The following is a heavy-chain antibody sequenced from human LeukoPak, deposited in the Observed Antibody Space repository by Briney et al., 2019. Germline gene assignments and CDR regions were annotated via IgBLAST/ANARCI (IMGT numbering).Heavy chain of an antibody. CDR3: ARAYYYYYMDV. V-gene: IGHV4-34*01. CDR1: GGSFSGYY. Sequence: SETLSLTCAVYGGSFSGYYWSWIRQPPGKGLEWIGEINHSGSTNYNPSLKSRVTISVDTSKKQFSLKLSSVTAADTAVYYCARAYYYYYMDVWGKGTTVTISS. J-gene: IGHJ6*03. CDR2: INHSGST.